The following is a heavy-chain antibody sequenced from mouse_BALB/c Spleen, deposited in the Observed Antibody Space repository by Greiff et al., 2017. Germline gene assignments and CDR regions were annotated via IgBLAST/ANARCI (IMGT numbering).Heavy chain of an antibody. D-gene: IGHD2-4*01. J-gene: IGHJ3*01. CDR1: GFAFSSYD. CDR3: ARPTMITTGGWFAY. V-gene: IGHV5-12-1*01. Sequence: EVKLMESGGGLVKPGGSLKLSCAASGFAFSSYDMSWVRQTPEKRLEWVAYISSGGGSTYYPDTVKGRFTISRDNAKNTLYLQMSSLKSEDTAMYYCARPTMITTGGWFAYWGQGTLVTVSA. CDR2: ISSGGGST.